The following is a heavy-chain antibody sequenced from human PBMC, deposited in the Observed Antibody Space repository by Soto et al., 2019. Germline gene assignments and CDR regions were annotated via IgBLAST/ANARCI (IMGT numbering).Heavy chain of an antibody. D-gene: IGHD5-12*01. CDR1: GGIFRSYA. V-gene: IGHV1-69*01. J-gene: IGHJ4*02. CDR2: VIPVFGTS. CDR3: ATAAGLHPVSPLDY. Sequence: QVQLVQSGAEVTKSGSSVKVSCKASGGIFRSYAISSVRQAPGQGLDWMGGVIPVFGTSQYAQQFQGRVTITADESTSTAYMELTSLTSDDTARYYCATAAGLHPVSPLDYWGQGTLVTVSS.